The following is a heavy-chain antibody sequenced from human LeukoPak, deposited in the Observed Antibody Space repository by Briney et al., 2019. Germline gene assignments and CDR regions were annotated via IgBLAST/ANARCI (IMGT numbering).Heavy chain of an antibody. J-gene: IGHJ4*02. Sequence: PGGSLRLSCAASGFTFSGYSMNWVRQAPGKGLEWVSAISGSGGSTYYADSVKGRFTISRDNSKNTLYLQMNSLRAEDTAVYYCAKDFYMAPDKDWGQGTLVTVSS. V-gene: IGHV3-23*01. CDR2: ISGSGGST. CDR1: GFTFSGYS. CDR3: AKDFYMAPDKD. D-gene: IGHD2-2*02.